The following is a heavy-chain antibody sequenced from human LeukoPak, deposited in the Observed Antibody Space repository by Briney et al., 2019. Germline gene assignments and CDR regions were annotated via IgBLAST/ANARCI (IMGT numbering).Heavy chain of an antibody. CDR2: IYYSGSS. CDR1: GFTFSSYA. J-gene: IGHJ4*02. Sequence: GSLRLSCAASGFTFSSYAMSWVRQSPGQGLEWIGTIYYSGSSYYNPSLKSRVTISVDTSKDQFSLKLSAVTAADTAVYYCARHGSGSGRYYYFDYWGQGTLVTVSS. D-gene: IGHD3-10*01. CDR3: ARHGSGSGRYYYFDY. V-gene: IGHV4-39*01.